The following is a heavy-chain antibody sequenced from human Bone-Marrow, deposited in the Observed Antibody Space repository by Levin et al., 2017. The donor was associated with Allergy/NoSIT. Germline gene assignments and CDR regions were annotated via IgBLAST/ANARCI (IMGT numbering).Heavy chain of an antibody. Sequence: PGGSLRLSCTASGFTFSSYWMSWVRQAPGKGLEWVANIKQDGSEKYYVDSVKGRFTISRDNAKNSLYLQMNSLRAEDTAVYYCARDRNWGSWDWFDPWGQGTLVTVSS. V-gene: IGHV3-7*01. D-gene: IGHD7-27*01. CDR1: GFTFSSYW. CDR3: ARDRNWGSWDWFDP. CDR2: IKQDGSEK. J-gene: IGHJ5*02.